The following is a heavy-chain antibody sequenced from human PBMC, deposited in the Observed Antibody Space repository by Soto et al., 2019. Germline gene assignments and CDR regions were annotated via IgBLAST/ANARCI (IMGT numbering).Heavy chain of an antibody. CDR1: GFSLSTSGVG. CDR3: AHSLYDYVWGTNWFDP. J-gene: IGHJ5*02. D-gene: IGHD3-16*01. Sequence: QITLKESGPTLVKPTQTLTLTCTFSGFSLSTSGVGVGWIRQPPGKALEWLALIYWDDDKRYSPSLKSRLTITKDTSKIQVVLTMTNMDPVDTATYYCAHSLYDYVWGTNWFDPGGEGTLVTVSS. CDR2: IYWDDDK. V-gene: IGHV2-5*02.